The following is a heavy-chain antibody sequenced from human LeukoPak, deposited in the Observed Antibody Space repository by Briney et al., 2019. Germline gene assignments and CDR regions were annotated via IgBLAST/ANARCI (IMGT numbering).Heavy chain of an antibody. Sequence: GRSLRLSCAASGFTFSSYAMSWVRQAPGKGLEWVSAISGSGGSTYYADSVKGRFTISRDNSKNTLYLQMNSLRAEDTAVYYCAKGNPYYYDSSGYYYFDYWGQGTLVTVSS. D-gene: IGHD3-22*01. J-gene: IGHJ4*02. V-gene: IGHV3-23*01. CDR2: ISGSGGST. CDR1: GFTFSSYA. CDR3: AKGNPYYYDSSGYYYFDY.